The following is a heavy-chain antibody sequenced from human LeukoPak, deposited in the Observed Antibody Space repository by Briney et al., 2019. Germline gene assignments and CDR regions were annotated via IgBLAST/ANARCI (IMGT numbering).Heavy chain of an antibody. V-gene: IGHV3-74*03. CDR3: ARDLRFLEWLSPPYGMDV. CDR2: IKGDGSRT. J-gene: IGHJ6*02. Sequence: GGSLRLSCAASGFTFSKYWMPWVRQPPGKGLTWVARIKGDGSRTTYADSVKGRFIISRDNAKNTLYLQMNSLRAEDTAVYYCARDLRFLEWLSPPYGMDVWGQGTTVTVSS. CDR1: GFTFSKYW. D-gene: IGHD3-3*01.